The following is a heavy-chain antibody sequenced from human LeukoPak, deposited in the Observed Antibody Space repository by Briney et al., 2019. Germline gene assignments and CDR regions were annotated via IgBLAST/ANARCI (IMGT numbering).Heavy chain of an antibody. J-gene: IGHJ2*01. D-gene: IGHD6-19*01. V-gene: IGHV1-2*02. CDR2: INPNSGGT. Sequence: GASVKVSCKASGYTFTSYGISWVRRAPGQGLEYMGWINPNSGGTHYAQKFRGRVTMTRDTSISTAYMELSRVISDDTAVYYCARDAFLRDGASGQWHVDVWGRGTLVTVSS. CDR3: ARDAFLRDGASGQWHVDV. CDR1: GYTFTSYG.